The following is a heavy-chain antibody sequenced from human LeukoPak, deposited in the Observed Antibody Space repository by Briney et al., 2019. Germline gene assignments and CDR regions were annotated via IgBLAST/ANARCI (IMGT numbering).Heavy chain of an antibody. D-gene: IGHD3-22*01. CDR2: IGGSVGSM. Sequence: GALRLSCAASGFTFSSYVMSWVRQAPGKGLEWVSNIGGSVGSMFYAASVKGRFTISRDFSKNTVFLHMNSLRAEDTAMYYCARGDDSGYYDYFDYWGQGALVTVSS. CDR1: GFTFSSYV. V-gene: IGHV3-23*01. CDR3: ARGDDSGYYDYFDY. J-gene: IGHJ4*02.